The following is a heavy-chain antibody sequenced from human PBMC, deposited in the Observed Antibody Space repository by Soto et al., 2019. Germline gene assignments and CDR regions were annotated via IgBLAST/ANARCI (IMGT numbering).Heavy chain of an antibody. D-gene: IGHD6-13*01. Sequence: GGSLRLSCAASGFTFSSYAMHWVRQAPGKGLEWVAVISYDGSNKYYADSVKGRFTISRDNSKNTLYLQMNSLRAEDTAVYYCAKEAPGYSSSNYYYYGMDVWGQGTTVTVSS. CDR1: GFTFSSYA. CDR2: ISYDGSNK. CDR3: AKEAPGYSSSNYYYYGMDV. V-gene: IGHV3-30-3*02. J-gene: IGHJ6*02.